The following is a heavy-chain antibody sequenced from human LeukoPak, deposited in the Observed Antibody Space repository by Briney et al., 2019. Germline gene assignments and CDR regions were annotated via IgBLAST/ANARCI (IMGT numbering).Heavy chain of an antibody. CDR2: IYYSGST. J-gene: IGHJ4*02. CDR3: AREGVGLVATQD. CDR1: GGSISSYY. Sequence: PSETLSLTCTVSGGSISSYYWSWIRQPPGKGLEWIGYIYYSGSTNYNPSLKSRVTISVDTSENQFSLKLSSVTAADTAVYYCAREGVGLVATQDWGQGTLVTVSS. V-gene: IGHV4-59*01. D-gene: IGHD5-12*01.